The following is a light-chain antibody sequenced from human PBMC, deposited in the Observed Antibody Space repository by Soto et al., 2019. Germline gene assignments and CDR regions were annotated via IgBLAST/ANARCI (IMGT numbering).Light chain of an antibody. V-gene: IGKV3-15*01. CDR1: QSVNSN. CDR2: GAS. Sequence: EIVMTQSPDTLSVSPGERATLSCRASQSVNSNLAWYQQKPGQAPRLLIYGASTRATGIPDRFSGSGSGTEFTLTISSLQSEDFAVYYCQQYNNWPLTFGLGTKMDIK. CDR3: QQYNNWPLT. J-gene: IGKJ3*01.